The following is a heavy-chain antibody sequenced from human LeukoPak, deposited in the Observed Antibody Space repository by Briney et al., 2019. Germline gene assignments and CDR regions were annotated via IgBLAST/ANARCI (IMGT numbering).Heavy chain of an antibody. D-gene: IGHD3-10*01. CDR2: IYYSGST. Sequence: SETLSLTCTVSGGSISSYYWSWIRQPPGKGLEWIGYIYYSGSTNYNPSLKSRVTISVDTSKNQFSLKLSSVTAADTAVYYCARDSGSGSYWNWFDPWGQGTLVTVSS. V-gene: IGHV4-59*01. CDR1: GGSISSYY. CDR3: ARDSGSGSYWNWFDP. J-gene: IGHJ5*02.